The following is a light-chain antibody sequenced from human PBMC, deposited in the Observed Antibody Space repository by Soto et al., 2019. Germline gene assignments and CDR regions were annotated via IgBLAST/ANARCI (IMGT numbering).Light chain of an antibody. CDR1: QSVSSSY. J-gene: IGKJ5*01. CDR3: QQYGSSPPKVT. CDR2: DAS. V-gene: IGKV3-20*01. Sequence: EIVLTQSPGTLSLSPGERATLSCRASQSVSSSYLAWYQQKPGQAPRLLIYDASSRATGIPDRFSGSGSGTDFTLTISRLEPEDFAVYYCQQYGSSPPKVTFGQGTRLEIK.